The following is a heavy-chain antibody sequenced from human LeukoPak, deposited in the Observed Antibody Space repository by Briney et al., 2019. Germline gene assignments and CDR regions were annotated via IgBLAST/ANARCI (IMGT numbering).Heavy chain of an antibody. D-gene: IGHD3-10*01. J-gene: IGHJ5*02. Sequence: SETLSLTCTVSGGSISSSNYYWGWIRQPPGKGLEWIGSIYYSGSIYDTPSLKSRVTISLDMSNNQFSLKLSSVTAADTAVYYCARLRYYYGSGTWFDPWGQGTLVTVSS. CDR3: ARLRYYYGSGTWFDP. V-gene: IGHV4-39*01. CDR1: GGSISSSNYY. CDR2: IYYSGSI.